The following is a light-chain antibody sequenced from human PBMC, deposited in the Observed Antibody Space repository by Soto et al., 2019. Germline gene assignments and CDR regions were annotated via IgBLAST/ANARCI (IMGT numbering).Light chain of an antibody. J-gene: IGKJ2*01. Sequence: DIQMTQSPSSLSASVGDRVTITCRASQSINIYLNWYQQKPGNTPQVLIYAASSLQSGVPSRFSGSGSGTDFTLTISSLQSEDFGTYYCQPSYSTPRTFGHGTKLEIK. CDR1: QSINIY. V-gene: IGKV1-39*01. CDR2: AAS. CDR3: QPSYSTPRT.